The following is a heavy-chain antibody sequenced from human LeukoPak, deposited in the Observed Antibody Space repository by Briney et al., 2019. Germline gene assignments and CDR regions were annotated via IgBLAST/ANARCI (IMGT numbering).Heavy chain of an antibody. J-gene: IGHJ2*01. Sequence: GRSLRLSCAASGFTFSSYAMHWVRQAPGKGLEWVSYISSSGSTIYYADSVKGRFTISRDNAKNSLYLQMNSLRAEDTAVYYCASIAKIVVVPAAISYWYFDLWGRGTLVTVSS. CDR3: ASIAKIVVVPAAISYWYFDL. CDR2: ISSSGSTI. D-gene: IGHD2-2*02. CDR1: GFTFSSYA. V-gene: IGHV3-48*04.